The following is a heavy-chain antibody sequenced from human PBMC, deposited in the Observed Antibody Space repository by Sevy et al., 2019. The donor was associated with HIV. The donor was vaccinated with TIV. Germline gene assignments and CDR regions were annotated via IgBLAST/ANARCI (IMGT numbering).Heavy chain of an antibody. V-gene: IGHV3-7*01. Sequence: GGYLRLSCAASGFTLNSYWMSWVRQAPGKGLEWLANINQDGSVKYYVDSVKGRFTISRDNARNSLYLRMNSLRAEVTALYYCVRAIAAAGSFWGQGTLVTVSS. D-gene: IGHD6-13*01. CDR3: VRAIAAAGSF. CDR2: INQDGSVK. CDR1: GFTLNSYW. J-gene: IGHJ4*02.